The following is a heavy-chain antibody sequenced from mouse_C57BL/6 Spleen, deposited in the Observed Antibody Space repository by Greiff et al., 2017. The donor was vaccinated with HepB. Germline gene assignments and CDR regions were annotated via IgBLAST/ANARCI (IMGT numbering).Heavy chain of an antibody. CDR2: IDPSDSET. Sequence: QVQLQQPGAELVRPGSSVKLSCKASGYTFTSYWMHWVKQRPIQGLEWIGNIDPSDSETHYNQKFKDKATLTVDKSSSTAYMQLSSLTSEDSAVYYCARTAYYSNLDYWGQGTTLTVSS. D-gene: IGHD2-5*01. J-gene: IGHJ2*01. CDR3: ARTAYYSNLDY. V-gene: IGHV1-52*01. CDR1: GYTFTSYW.